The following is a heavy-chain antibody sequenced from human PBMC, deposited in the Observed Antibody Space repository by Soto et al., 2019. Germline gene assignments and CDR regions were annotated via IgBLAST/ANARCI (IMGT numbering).Heavy chain of an antibody. CDR3: ARAGGDSSSWYYFDY. D-gene: IGHD6-13*01. V-gene: IGHV4-30-2*01. CDR1: GGSISSGGYS. J-gene: IGHJ4*02. CDR2: IYHSGST. Sequence: PSETLSLTCAVSGGSISSGGYSWSWIRQPPGKGLEWIGYIYHSGSTYYNPSLKSRVTISVDRSKNQFSLKLSSVTAADTAVYYCARAGGDSSSWYYFDYWGQGTLVTVSS.